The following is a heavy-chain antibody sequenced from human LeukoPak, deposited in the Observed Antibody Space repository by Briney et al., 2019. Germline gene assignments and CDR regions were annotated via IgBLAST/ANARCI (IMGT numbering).Heavy chain of an antibody. Sequence: GGSLKISCKGSGYSFNTYWIAWVRQLPGKGLEWMGIIYPGDPDTRYSPSFQGQVTISADESISTAYLHWSSLKASDTAMYYCARQADYNVLTGYFKGHLDYWGQGTLVTVSS. CDR1: GYSFNTYW. J-gene: IGHJ4*02. CDR3: ARQADYNVLTGYFKGHLDY. D-gene: IGHD3-9*01. CDR2: IYPGDPDT. V-gene: IGHV5-51*01.